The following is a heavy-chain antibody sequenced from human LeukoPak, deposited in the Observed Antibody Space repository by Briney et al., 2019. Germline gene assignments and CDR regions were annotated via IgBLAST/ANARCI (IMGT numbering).Heavy chain of an antibody. Sequence: GGSLRLSCAASGFNFSIYAMSWVRQAPGRGLQWVSGISASGATTYYADSLKGRFTVSRGISKNTLYLQMNSLRAEDTAVYYCASSGGIVVPSSRNWFDPWGQGTLVTVSS. CDR1: GFNFSIYA. CDR2: ISASGATT. D-gene: IGHD3-22*01. J-gene: IGHJ5*02. CDR3: ASSGGIVVPSSRNWFDP. V-gene: IGHV3-23*01.